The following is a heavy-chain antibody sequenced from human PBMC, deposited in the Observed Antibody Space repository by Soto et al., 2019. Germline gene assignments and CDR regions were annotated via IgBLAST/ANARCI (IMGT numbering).Heavy chain of an antibody. CDR2: ISYSGST. J-gene: IGHJ4*02. CDR3: ASSSSGSYYKQY. CDR1: DGSISSYY. D-gene: IGHD3-10*01. V-gene: IGHV4-59*01. Sequence: SETLSLTCTVSDGSISSYYWSWIRQPPGKGLECIGYISYSGSTKYNPSLKNRVTILRDTSKNQFSLKLSSVTAADTAMYYCASSSSGSYYKQYWAKGALVTVSS.